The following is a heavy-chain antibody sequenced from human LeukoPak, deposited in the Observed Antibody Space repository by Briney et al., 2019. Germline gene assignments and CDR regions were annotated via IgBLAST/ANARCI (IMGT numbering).Heavy chain of an antibody. D-gene: IGHD5-18*01. J-gene: IGHJ4*02. CDR3: ARVGIQLCVDY. Sequence: PGGSLRLSCAASGFTFSSYSMNWVRQAPGKGLEWVSYISSSSNTIYYADSVKGRFTISRDNAKNSLYLQMNSPRAEDTAVYYCARVGIQLCVDYWGQGTLVTVSS. CDR1: GFTFSSYS. V-gene: IGHV3-48*01. CDR2: ISSSSNTI.